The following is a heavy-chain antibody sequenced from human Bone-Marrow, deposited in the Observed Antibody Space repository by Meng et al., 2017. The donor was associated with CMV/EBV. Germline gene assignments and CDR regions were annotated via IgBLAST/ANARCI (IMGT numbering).Heavy chain of an antibody. CDR2: ISGSGGST. Sequence: GESLKISCAASGFTFSGYTMNWVRQAPGKGLEWVSAISGSGGSTYYADSVKGRFTISRDNSKNTLYLQMNSLRAEDTAVYYCAKEYTGTPGYWGQGTLVTVSS. J-gene: IGHJ4*02. V-gene: IGHV3-23*01. D-gene: IGHD1-7*01. CDR1: GFTFSGYT. CDR3: AKEYTGTPGY.